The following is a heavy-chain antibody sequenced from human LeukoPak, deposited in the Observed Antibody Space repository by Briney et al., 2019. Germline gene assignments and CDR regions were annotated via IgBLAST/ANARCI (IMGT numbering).Heavy chain of an antibody. CDR1: GFTFRNYG. J-gene: IGHJ5*02. Sequence: GGSLRLSCVASGFTFRNYGMHWVRQTPGKGLEWVSSISSSSSYIYYADSVKGRFTISRDNAKNSLYLQMNSLRAEDTAVYYCAKTQGCYDAWGQGALVTVSS. V-gene: IGHV3-21*01. CDR3: AKTQGCYDA. CDR2: ISSSSSYI. D-gene: IGHD3-10*02.